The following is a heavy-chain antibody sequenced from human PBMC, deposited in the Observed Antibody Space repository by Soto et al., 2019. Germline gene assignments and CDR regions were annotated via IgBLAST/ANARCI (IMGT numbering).Heavy chain of an antibody. CDR2: ISYAGDYQ. V-gene: IGHV3-30*18. D-gene: IGHD6-13*01. CDR1: GFTFSSYG. CDR3: AKSRGGSSWYEGDS. J-gene: IGHJ4*02. Sequence: QVQLVESGGGVVQPGRSLRLSCAASGFTFSSYGMHWVRQAPGKGREWVAVISYAGDYQYYADSVKGRFTISRDNSKNTLYLQMNTLRPEDTAVYFCAKSRGGSSWYEGDSWGQGTLVTVSS.